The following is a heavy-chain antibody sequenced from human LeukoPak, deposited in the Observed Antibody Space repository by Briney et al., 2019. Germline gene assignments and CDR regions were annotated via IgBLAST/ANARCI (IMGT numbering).Heavy chain of an antibody. D-gene: IGHD2-15*01. CDR1: GFTFSSYS. CDR3: ARAEVAATEWWYTGPPGIDY. CDR2: ISSSSSYI. Sequence: PGGSLRLSCAASGFTFSSYSMNWVRQAPGKGLEWVSSISSSSSYIYYADSVKGRFTISRDNAKNSLYLQMNSLRAEDTAVYYCARAEVAATEWWYTGPPGIDYWGQGTLVTVSS. V-gene: IGHV3-21*01. J-gene: IGHJ4*02.